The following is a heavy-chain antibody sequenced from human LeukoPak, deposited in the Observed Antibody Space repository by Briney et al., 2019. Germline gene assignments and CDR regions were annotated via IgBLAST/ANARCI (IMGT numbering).Heavy chain of an antibody. J-gene: IGHJ4*02. Sequence: GGSLRLSCAASGFTFSSSSMSRVRQAPGKGLEWVSAITGSGSNTYYADSVKGRFTISRDNSKNTLYLQMNSLTAEDTAVYYCAKGARGSSFDYWGQGTLVTVSS. CDR2: ITGSGSNT. V-gene: IGHV3-23*01. CDR1: GFTFSSSS. CDR3: AKGARGSSFDY. D-gene: IGHD6-6*01.